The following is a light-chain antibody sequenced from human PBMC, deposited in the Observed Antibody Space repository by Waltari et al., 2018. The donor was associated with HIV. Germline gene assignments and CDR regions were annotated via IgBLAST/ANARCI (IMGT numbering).Light chain of an antibody. CDR3: SSYTSSSTLV. CDR1: SRDVGCSNY. J-gene: IGLJ3*02. CDR2: EVS. Sequence: QSALTQPASVSGSPGQSLTISCTGTSRDVGCSNYVTWYQPHPGKAPKLIMYEVSNRPSGVSNRFSGSKSGNTASLTISGLQAEDEADYYCSSYTSSSTLVFGGGTKLTVL. V-gene: IGLV2-14*01.